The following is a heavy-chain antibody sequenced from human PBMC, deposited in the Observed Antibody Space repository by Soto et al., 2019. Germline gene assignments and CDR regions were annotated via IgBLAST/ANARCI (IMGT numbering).Heavy chain of an antibody. CDR3: TKFSSPYYFDSSGYLDY. CDR2: ISWNSGSL. J-gene: IGHJ4*02. V-gene: IGHV3-9*01. Sequence: GGSLRLSCAASGFTFSSYAIHWVRQAPGRGLEWVSGISWNSGSLGYADSVKGRFTISRDNAKNSLYLQMNSLRAEDTALYYCTKFSSPYYFDSSGYLDYWDQGTPVTVSS. CDR1: GFTFSSYA. D-gene: IGHD3-22*01.